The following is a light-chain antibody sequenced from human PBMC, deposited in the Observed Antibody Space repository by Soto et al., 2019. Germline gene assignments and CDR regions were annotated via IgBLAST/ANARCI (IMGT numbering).Light chain of an antibody. CDR1: QSVSSSY. CDR2: GAS. CDR3: KKYGSSPLT. Sequence: EIVLTQSPGTLSLSPGERATLSCRASQSVSSSYLAWYQQKPGQAPRLLIYGASSRSTGIPDRVSGSGSKTDFTLTISRLEPEDFAVYYCKKYGSSPLTFGGGTKVEIK. J-gene: IGKJ4*01. V-gene: IGKV3-20*01.